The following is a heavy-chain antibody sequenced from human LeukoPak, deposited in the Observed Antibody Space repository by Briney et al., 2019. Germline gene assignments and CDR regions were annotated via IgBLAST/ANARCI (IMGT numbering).Heavy chain of an antibody. CDR2: IYTRGSA. Sequence: SETLSLTCTVSGGSINNYYWSWIRQPAGKGLEWIGRIYTRGSANYNPSLKSRVTMSVDTSKNQFSLKLSSVTAADTAVYYCARGRYCSADICSGGDAFDIWGQGTMVSVSS. CDR3: ARGRYCSADICSGGDAFDI. V-gene: IGHV4-4*07. CDR1: GGSINNYY. D-gene: IGHD2-15*01. J-gene: IGHJ3*02.